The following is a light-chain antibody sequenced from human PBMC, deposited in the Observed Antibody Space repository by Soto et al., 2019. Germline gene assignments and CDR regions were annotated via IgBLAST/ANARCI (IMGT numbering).Light chain of an antibody. Sequence: DIVMTQSPDSLAVSLGERATINCKSSQSVLYSSNNKNYLAWYQQKPGQPPKLLIYWASTRESGVPDRFSGSGSGPDFTLTISSLQAEDVALYYCQQYYSTPYTFGQGTKLEIK. V-gene: IGKV4-1*01. J-gene: IGKJ2*01. CDR3: QQYYSTPYT. CDR1: QSVLYSSNNKNY. CDR2: WAS.